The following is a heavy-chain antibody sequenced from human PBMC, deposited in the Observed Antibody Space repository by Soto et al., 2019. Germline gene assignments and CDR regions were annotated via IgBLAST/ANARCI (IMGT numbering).Heavy chain of an antibody. Sequence: EVQLVESGGGLVKPGGSLRLSCAASGFTFSSYSMNWVRQAPGKGLEWVSSISSSSSYIYYADSVKGRFTISRDNAKNSRYRQMNSLRAEDTAVYYCARVSSRSFDYWGQGTLVTVSS. CDR3: ARVSSRSFDY. V-gene: IGHV3-21*01. CDR1: GFTFSSYS. J-gene: IGHJ4*02. CDR2: ISSSSSYI.